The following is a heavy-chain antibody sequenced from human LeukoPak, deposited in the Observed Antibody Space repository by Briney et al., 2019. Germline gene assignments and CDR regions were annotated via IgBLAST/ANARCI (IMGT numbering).Heavy chain of an antibody. CDR1: GFTFSDYY. D-gene: IGHD5-12*01. J-gene: IGHJ6*02. Sequence: GALRLSCAASGFTFSDYYMSWIRQAPGKGLEWVSVISGSGSSTYYADSVKGRFTISRDNSKNTLYLQMSSLRAEDTALYYCAKDEWAFRWLQLYGMDVWGQGTTVTVSS. V-gene: IGHV3-23*01. CDR2: ISGSGSST. CDR3: AKDEWAFRWLQLYGMDV.